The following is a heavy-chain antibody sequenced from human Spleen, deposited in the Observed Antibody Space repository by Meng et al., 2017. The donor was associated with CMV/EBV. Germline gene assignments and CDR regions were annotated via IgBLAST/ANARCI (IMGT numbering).Heavy chain of an antibody. V-gene: IGHV1-2*02. Sequence: ASVKVSCKASGYTFTGYYMHWVRQAPGQGLEWMGWINPNSGGTNYAQKFQGRVTMTRDTSISTAYMELSRLRSDDTAVYYCARVVDSSSWYDAFDIWGQRTMVTVSS. D-gene: IGHD6-13*01. J-gene: IGHJ3*02. CDR2: INPNSGGT. CDR1: GYTFTGYY. CDR3: ARVVDSSSWYDAFDI.